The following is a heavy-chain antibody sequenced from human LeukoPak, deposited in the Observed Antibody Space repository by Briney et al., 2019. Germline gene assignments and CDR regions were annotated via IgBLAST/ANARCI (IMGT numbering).Heavy chain of an antibody. V-gene: IGHV3-7*01. D-gene: IGHD3-10*01. CDR2: INQDGHAQ. CDR1: GFTPSSYW. J-gene: IGHJ5*02. Sequence: GGSLRLSCAASGFTPSSYWMTWVRQAPGKGLEWVANINQDGHAQYYVQSVRGRFTISRDNAKSSLYLQMNGLSVEDTGVYYCARNSYGSGSHDHWGQGTLVTVSS. CDR3: ARNSYGSGSHDH.